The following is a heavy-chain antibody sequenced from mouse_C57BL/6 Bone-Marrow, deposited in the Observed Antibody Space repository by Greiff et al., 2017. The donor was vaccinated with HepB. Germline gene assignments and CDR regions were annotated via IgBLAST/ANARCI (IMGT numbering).Heavy chain of an antibody. V-gene: IGHV1-82*01. CDR2: IYPGDGDT. CDR3: ARKSDGYYAWLAY. D-gene: IGHD2-3*01. Sequence: VQLQQSGPELVKPGASVKISCKASGYAFSSSWMNWVKQRPGKGLEWIGGIYPGDGDTNYNGKFKGKATVTADKSSSTAYMQLSSLTSEDSAVYLGARKSDGYYAWLAYWGQGTGVTVSA. J-gene: IGHJ3*01. CDR1: GYAFSSSW.